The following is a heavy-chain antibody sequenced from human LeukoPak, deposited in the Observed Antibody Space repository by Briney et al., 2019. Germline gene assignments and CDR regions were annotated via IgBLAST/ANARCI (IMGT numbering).Heavy chain of an antibody. CDR1: GFTFSSYS. CDR3: AKDNDYYASGTSFDY. Sequence: GGSLRLSCAASGFTFSSYSMNWVRQAPGKGLEWVSSISSSSSYIYYADSVKGRFTISRDNAKNSLYLQMNSLRAEDTAVYYCAKDNDYYASGTSFDYWGQGTLVTVSS. D-gene: IGHD3-10*01. J-gene: IGHJ4*02. V-gene: IGHV3-21*01. CDR2: ISSSSSYI.